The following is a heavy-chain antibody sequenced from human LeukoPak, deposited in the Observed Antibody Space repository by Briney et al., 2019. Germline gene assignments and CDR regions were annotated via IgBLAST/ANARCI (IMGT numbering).Heavy chain of an antibody. V-gene: IGHV3-15*01. Sequence: GESLKISCAASGFTFSNAWMSWVRQAPGKGLEWVGRIKSKTDGGTTDYAAPVKGRFTISRDDSKNTLYLQMNSLKTEDTAVYYCTTDGRTYYYDSSGYYSLDAFDIWGQGTMVTVSS. D-gene: IGHD3-22*01. J-gene: IGHJ3*02. CDR1: GFTFSNAW. CDR2: IKSKTDGGTT. CDR3: TTDGRTYYYDSSGYYSLDAFDI.